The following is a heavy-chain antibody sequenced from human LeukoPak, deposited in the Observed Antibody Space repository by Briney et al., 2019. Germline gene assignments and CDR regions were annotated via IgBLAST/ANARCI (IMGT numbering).Heavy chain of an antibody. V-gene: IGHV4-4*07. CDR3: ARESVDTNYYYYYYGMDV. CDR2: IYTSGST. J-gene: IGHJ6*02. D-gene: IGHD5-18*01. CDR1: GSSISSYY. Sequence: SETLSLTCTVSGSSISSYYWSWIRQPAGKGLEWIGRIYTSGSTNYNPSLKSRVTMSVDTSKNQFSLKLSSVTAADTAVYYCARESVDTNYYYYYYGMDVWGQGTTVTVSS.